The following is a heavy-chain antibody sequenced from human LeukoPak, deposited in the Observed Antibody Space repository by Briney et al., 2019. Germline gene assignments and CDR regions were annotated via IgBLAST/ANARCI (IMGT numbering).Heavy chain of an antibody. J-gene: IGHJ3*02. CDR2: IYYSGST. CDR3: ARTPRYSGNYYNAFDI. CDR1: GGSISGSGSSYY. D-gene: IGHD1-26*01. V-gene: IGHV4-39*01. Sequence: PSETLSLTCTVSGGSISGSGSSYYWVWIRQPPAKGLEWIGSIYYSGSTYYNPSLKSRVTISVDTSKNQFSLKLSSVTAADTAVYFCARTPRYSGNYYNAFDIWGQGTTVTVSS.